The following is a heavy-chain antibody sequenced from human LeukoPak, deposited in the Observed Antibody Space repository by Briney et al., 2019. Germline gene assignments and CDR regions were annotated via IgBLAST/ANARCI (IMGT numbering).Heavy chain of an antibody. CDR2: IYYSGST. CDR1: GGSISSSSYY. CDR3: ARLTIFGVVIDY. J-gene: IGHJ4*02. Sequence: SETLSLTCTVSGGSISSSSYYWGWIRQPPGKGLEWIGSIYYSGSTYYNPSLKSRVTISVDTSKNQFSLKLSSVTAADTAVYYCARLTIFGVVIDYWGRGTLVTVSS. V-gene: IGHV4-39*07. D-gene: IGHD3-3*01.